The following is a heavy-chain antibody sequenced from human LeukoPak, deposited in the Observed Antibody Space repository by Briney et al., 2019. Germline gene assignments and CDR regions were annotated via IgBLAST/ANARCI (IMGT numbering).Heavy chain of an antibody. J-gene: IGHJ5*02. CDR2: INPNSGGT. CDR1: GYTFTGYY. V-gene: IGHV1-2*02. D-gene: IGHD2-21*01. Sequence: ASVKVSCKASGYTFTGYYMHWVRQAPGQGLEWMGWINPNSGGTNYAQEFQGRVTMTRDTSISTAYMELSRLRSDDTAVYYCARDSLRLDNWFDPWGQGTLVTVSS. CDR3: ARDSLRLDNWFDP.